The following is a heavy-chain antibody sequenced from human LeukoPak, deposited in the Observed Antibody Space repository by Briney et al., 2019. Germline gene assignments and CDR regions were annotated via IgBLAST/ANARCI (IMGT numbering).Heavy chain of an antibody. Sequence: ASVKVSCKASGYTFTDYYIHWVRQAPGQGLEWMGWINPNTDGINYAQNFRGRVTMTRDTSISTAYMELSSLRPDDTAIYYCARVKALGIVGSTTVLDPWGQGTLVTVSS. CDR3: ARVKALGIVGSTTVLDP. D-gene: IGHD1-26*01. V-gene: IGHV1-2*02. CDR2: INPNTDGI. CDR1: GYTFTDYY. J-gene: IGHJ5*02.